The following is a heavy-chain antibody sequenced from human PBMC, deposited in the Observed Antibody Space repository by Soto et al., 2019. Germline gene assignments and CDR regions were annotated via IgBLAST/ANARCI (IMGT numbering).Heavy chain of an antibody. J-gene: IGHJ5*02. Sequence: PSETLSLTCTVSGGSISSSSYYWGWIRQPPGKGLEWIGNIYYSGSSHYNPSLKSRVTISVDTSKNQFSLKLSSVTAADTAVYYCARVGPWVPYYYDSSPYTFENWFDPWGQGTLVTVSS. CDR1: GGSISSSSYY. CDR3: ARVGPWVPYYYDSSPYTFENWFDP. V-gene: IGHV4-39*01. D-gene: IGHD3-22*01. CDR2: IYYSGSS.